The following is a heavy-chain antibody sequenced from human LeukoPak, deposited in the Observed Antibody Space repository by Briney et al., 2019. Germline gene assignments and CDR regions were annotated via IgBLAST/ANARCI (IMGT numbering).Heavy chain of an antibody. V-gene: IGHV3-23*01. D-gene: IGHD5-18*01. J-gene: IGHJ6*02. CDR1: GFTFSTYA. Sequence: GESLRISCAASGFTFSTYAMAWVRQAPGKGLERVSGITGNSDRTDYVASVRGRFTISRDNSQNTLYLQMNNVRAEDTAVYYCARDGGYSYGYAAPEYYYYGMDVWGQGTTVTVSS. CDR3: ARDGGYSYGYAAPEYYYYGMDV. CDR2: ITGNSDRT.